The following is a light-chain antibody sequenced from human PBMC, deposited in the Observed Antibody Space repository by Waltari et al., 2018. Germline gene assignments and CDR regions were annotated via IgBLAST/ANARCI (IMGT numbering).Light chain of an antibody. Sequence: DLQLTQSPSSLSPPVGDRVTITCQASQGISNYLAWFQQKPGKAPKSLIYATSNLQSGVPSKFSGGGSGTDFTLTISSLQPEDFATYYCQQYNSYPWTFGQGTKVEIK. CDR3: QQYNSYPWT. J-gene: IGKJ1*01. V-gene: IGKV1-16*02. CDR1: QGISNY. CDR2: ATS.